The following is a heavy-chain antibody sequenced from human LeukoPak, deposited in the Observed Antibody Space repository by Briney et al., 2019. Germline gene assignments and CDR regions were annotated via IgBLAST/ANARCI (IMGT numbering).Heavy chain of an antibody. J-gene: IGHJ6*03. V-gene: IGHV4-59*11. CDR1: GGSISSHY. Sequence: SETLSLTCTVSGGSISSHYWSWIRQPPGKGLECIGYIYYSGSTNYNPSLKSRVTISVDTSKNQFSLKLSSVTAADTAVYYCARVAVVVPAAKTRYYYYMDVWGKGTTVTVSS. D-gene: IGHD2-2*01. CDR2: IYYSGST. CDR3: ARVAVVVPAAKTRYYYYMDV.